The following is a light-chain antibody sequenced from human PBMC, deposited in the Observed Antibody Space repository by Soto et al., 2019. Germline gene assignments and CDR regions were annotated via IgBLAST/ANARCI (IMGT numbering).Light chain of an antibody. J-gene: IGKJ2*01. CDR2: GAS. CDR1: QSVSSSY. CDR3: QQYGGSPPYT. V-gene: IGKV3-20*01. Sequence: EIVLTQSQGILSLSPGERATLSCRASQSVSSSYLAWYQQKPGQAPRLLIYGASSRATGVPDRFNGSGSGADFTLTISRLEPEDFAVYYCQQYGGSPPYTFGQGTKPEIK.